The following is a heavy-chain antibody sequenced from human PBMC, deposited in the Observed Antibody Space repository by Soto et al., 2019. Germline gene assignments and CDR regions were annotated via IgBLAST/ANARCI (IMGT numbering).Heavy chain of an antibody. V-gene: IGHV3-30-3*01. CDR3: ARDQIAAHYYYYGMDV. CDR2: ISYDGSNK. J-gene: IGHJ6*02. CDR1: GFTFSSYA. Sequence: QVQLVESGGGVVQPGRSLRLSCAASGFTFSSYAMHWVRQAPGKGLEWVAVISYDGSNKYYADSVKGRFTISRDNSKNTLYLQMNSLRAEDTAVYYCARDQIAAHYYYYGMDVWGQGTTVTVSS. D-gene: IGHD6-6*01.